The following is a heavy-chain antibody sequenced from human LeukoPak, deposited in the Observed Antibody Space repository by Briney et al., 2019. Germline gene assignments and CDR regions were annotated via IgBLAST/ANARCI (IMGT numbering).Heavy chain of an antibody. CDR2: IKSKINDGTA. CDR3: TTVTDGGSDF. V-gene: IGHV3-15*01. CDR1: GFTFSNAW. J-gene: IGHJ4*02. Sequence: GGSLRLSCAASGFTFSNAWMSWVRQAPGKGLEWVGRIKSKINDGTADYAAPVKGRFTISRDDLKNTLYLQMNSPKTEDTAVYYCTTVTDGGSDFWGQGTLVTVSS. D-gene: IGHD2-8*01.